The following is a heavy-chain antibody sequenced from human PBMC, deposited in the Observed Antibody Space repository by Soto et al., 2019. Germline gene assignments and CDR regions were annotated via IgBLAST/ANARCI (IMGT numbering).Heavy chain of an antibody. J-gene: IGHJ5*02. CDR3: ARPYYDFWSGFRDWFDP. D-gene: IGHD3-3*01. Sequence: QVQLVQSGAEVKKPGASVKVSCKASGYTFTSYDINWVRQATGQGLEWMGWMNPNSGNTGYAQKFQGRVTMTRNNPISTAYMELIILRSEDTAEYYCARPYYDFWSGFRDWFDPWGQGTLVTVSS. CDR1: GYTFTSYD. V-gene: IGHV1-8*01. CDR2: MNPNSGNT.